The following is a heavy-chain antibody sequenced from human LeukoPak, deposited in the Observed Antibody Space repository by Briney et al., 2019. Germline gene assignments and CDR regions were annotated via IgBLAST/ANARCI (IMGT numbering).Heavy chain of an antibody. Sequence: GGSLRLSCAVSGFSVTGNYMTWVRQGPGKGLEWVSAISVSGNTYHADSVKGRFTISRDSYKNTLYLQMNSLRAEDAAVYYCAKAPVTTCSGAYRYPFDYWGQGTLVTVSS. D-gene: IGHD2-15*01. CDR3: AKAPVTTCSGAYRYPFDY. J-gene: IGHJ4*02. V-gene: IGHV3-53*01. CDR2: ISVSGNT. CDR1: GFSVTGNY.